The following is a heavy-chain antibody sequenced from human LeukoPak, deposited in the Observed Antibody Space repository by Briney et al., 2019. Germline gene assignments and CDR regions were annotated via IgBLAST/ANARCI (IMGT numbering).Heavy chain of an antibody. CDR1: GFAFSTYW. Sequence: GGSLRLSCAASGFAFSTYWMHWVRQAPGTGLVWVPLINSDGSSTNYADSVKGRFTISRDNAKNTLYLQMNSLRAEDTAVYYCATDVPAVTIFGNWGQGTLVTVSS. CDR3: ATDVPAVTIFGN. D-gene: IGHD2-2*01. J-gene: IGHJ4*02. CDR2: INSDGSST. V-gene: IGHV3-74*01.